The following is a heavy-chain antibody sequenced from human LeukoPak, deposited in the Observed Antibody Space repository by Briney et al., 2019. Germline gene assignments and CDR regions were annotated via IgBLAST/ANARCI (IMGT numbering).Heavy chain of an antibody. Sequence: SETLSLTCTVSGGSISSYYWSWIRQPPGKGLEWIGYIYYSGSTNYNPTLKSRVTISVDTSKKQFSLKLSSVTAADTAVYYCARAPNDYGDYLTDYFDYWGQGTLVTVSS. CDR3: ARAPNDYGDYLTDYFDY. CDR1: GGSISSYY. D-gene: IGHD4-17*01. CDR2: IYYSGST. V-gene: IGHV4-59*01. J-gene: IGHJ4*02.